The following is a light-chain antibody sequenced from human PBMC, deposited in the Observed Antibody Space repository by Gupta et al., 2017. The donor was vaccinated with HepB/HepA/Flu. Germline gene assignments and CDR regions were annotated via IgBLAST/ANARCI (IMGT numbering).Light chain of an antibody. Sequence: EIVLTQSPVTLSLSPGERATLSCSASESVKTYLAWYQQKPGQAPRLLIYDASNRATGTPVRFSGSGSGTYFTLTTSSLEPEDFAVYYCQQRSTWPITFGQGTRLEIK. CDR2: DAS. J-gene: IGKJ5*01. CDR1: ESVKTY. V-gene: IGKV3-11*01. CDR3: QQRSTWPIT.